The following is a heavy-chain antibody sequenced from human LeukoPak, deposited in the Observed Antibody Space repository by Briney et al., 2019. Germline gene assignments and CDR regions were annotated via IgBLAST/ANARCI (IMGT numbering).Heavy chain of an antibody. CDR1: GGSISSYY. J-gene: IGHJ4*02. CDR2: IYYSGST. Sequence: SETLSLTCTVSGGSISSYYWSWIRQPPGKGLEWIGYIYYSGSTNYNPSLKSRVTISVDTSKNQFSLTLSSVTAADTAVYYCARGPGMVRGVRFDYWGQGTLVTVSS. D-gene: IGHD3-10*01. V-gene: IGHV4-59*01. CDR3: ARGPGMVRGVRFDY.